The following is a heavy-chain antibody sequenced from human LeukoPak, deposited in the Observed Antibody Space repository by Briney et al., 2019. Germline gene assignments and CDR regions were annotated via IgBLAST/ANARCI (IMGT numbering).Heavy chain of an antibody. V-gene: IGHV3-74*01. CDR3: ARESITAYGSGIILGDY. Sequence: GGSLRLSCAASGFTVSTYWMDWVRQAPGKGLVWVSRISIDGTSTAYADSVKGRFTISRDTAENTLHLQMNSLRVEDTAVYYCARESITAYGSGIILGDYWGQGTLVTVSS. D-gene: IGHD3-10*01. CDR2: ISIDGTST. J-gene: IGHJ4*02. CDR1: GFTVSTYW.